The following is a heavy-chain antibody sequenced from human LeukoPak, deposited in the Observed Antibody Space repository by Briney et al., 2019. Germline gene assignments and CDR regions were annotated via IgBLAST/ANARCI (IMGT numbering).Heavy chain of an antibody. Sequence: GGSLRLSCAASGFTFSSYSMNWVRQAPGKGLEWVSSISSSSSYIYYADSVKGRFTISRDNAKNSLYLQMNSLRAEDTAVYYCERFGTYSSGWYGAFDIWGQGTMVTVSS. D-gene: IGHD6-19*01. CDR1: GFTFSSYS. CDR2: ISSSSSYI. V-gene: IGHV3-21*01. CDR3: ERFGTYSSGWYGAFDI. J-gene: IGHJ3*02.